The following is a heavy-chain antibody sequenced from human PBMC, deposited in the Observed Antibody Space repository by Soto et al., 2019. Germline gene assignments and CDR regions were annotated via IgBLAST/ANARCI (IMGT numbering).Heavy chain of an antibody. V-gene: IGHV4-59*01. CDR2: IYYSGST. D-gene: IGHD3-10*01. Sequence: QVQLQESGPGLVKPSETLSLTCTVSGGSINSFYWNWIRQPPGKGLEWIGYIYYSGSTNYNPSLKXRVTISVDTSKNQFSLKLTSVTAADTAVYYCARESGSYLNYWGQGTLVTVSS. J-gene: IGHJ4*02. CDR1: GGSINSFY. CDR3: ARESGSYLNY.